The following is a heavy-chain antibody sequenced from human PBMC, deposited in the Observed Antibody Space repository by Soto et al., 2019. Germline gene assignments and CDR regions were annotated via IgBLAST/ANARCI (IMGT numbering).Heavy chain of an antibody. CDR3: ARIADCSTTSCSFPSRFHARGYYYYYGLDV. CDR1: GGTFSNYA. D-gene: IGHD2-2*01. Sequence: SVKVSCKASGGTFSNYALSWVRQAPGQGLEWMGDIIPIFGTTNNAQKFQGRVTMTTDTSTSTAYMELSSLRSDDTAVYYCARIADCSTTSCSFPSRFHARGYYYYYGLDVWGQGTTVTVSS. V-gene: IGHV1-69*05. CDR2: IIPIFGTT. J-gene: IGHJ6*02.